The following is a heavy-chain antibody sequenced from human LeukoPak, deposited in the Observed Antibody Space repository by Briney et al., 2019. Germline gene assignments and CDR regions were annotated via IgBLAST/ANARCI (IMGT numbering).Heavy chain of an antibody. D-gene: IGHD4-17*01. Sequence: PGGSLRLSCAASGFTLSTYWMTWVRQAPRKGLEWVAAVKPDGSEKNYVDSVKGRFTISRDNAKNSLYLQLSSLRAEDTAVYYCARMTYGDYWGQGTLVTVSS. J-gene: IGHJ4*02. V-gene: IGHV3-7*02. CDR3: ARMTYGDY. CDR1: GFTLSTYW. CDR2: VKPDGSEK.